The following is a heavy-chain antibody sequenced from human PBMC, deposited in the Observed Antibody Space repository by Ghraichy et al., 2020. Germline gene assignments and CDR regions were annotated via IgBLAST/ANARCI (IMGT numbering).Heavy chain of an antibody. CDR1: GFTVSSNY. CDR3: ARAMGSSSRLGNDFAFDI. Sequence: GGSLRLSCAASGFTVSSNYMSWVRQAPGKGLEWVSVIYSGGSTYYADSVKGRFTISRDNSKNTLYLQMNSLRAEDTAVYYCARAMGSSSRLGNDFAFDIWGQGTTVTVSS. V-gene: IGHV3-66*01. D-gene: IGHD6-6*01. CDR2: IYSGGST. J-gene: IGHJ3*02.